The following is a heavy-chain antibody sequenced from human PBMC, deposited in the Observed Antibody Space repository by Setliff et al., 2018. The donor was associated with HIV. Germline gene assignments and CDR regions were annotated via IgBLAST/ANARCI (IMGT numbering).Heavy chain of an antibody. Sequence: PGESLKISCAASGFTFSGYWMTWVRQAPGKGLEWVANIKQDGSEKYCVDSVKGRFTISRDNAKNSLYLQMNSLGAEDTAVYYCARGRRVSSNYYYYYYMDVWGKGTTVTVSS. CDR3: ARGRRVSSNYYYYYYMDV. V-gene: IGHV3-7*03. J-gene: IGHJ6*03. D-gene: IGHD2-2*01. CDR1: GFTFSGYW. CDR2: IKQDGSEK.